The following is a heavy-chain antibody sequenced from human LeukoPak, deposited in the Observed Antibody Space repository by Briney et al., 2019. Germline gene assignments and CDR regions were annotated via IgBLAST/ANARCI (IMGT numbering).Heavy chain of an antibody. CDR1: GGSINNYY. V-gene: IGHV4-59*12. D-gene: IGHD2-2*01. CDR2: IYYSGST. J-gene: IGHJ5*02. Sequence: SETLSLTCTVSGGSINNYYWSWIRQPPGKGLEWIGYIYYSGSTNYNPSLKSRVTISLDTSKNQFSLKLSSVTAADTAVYYCARDARIVVVPAAMREAPNWFDPWGQGTLVTVSS. CDR3: ARDARIVVVPAAMREAPNWFDP.